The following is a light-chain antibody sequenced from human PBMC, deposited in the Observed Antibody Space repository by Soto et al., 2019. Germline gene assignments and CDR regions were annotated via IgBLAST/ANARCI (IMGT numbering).Light chain of an antibody. Sequence: QSVLTQPPSVSGAPGQRVTISCTGSSSNIGAGYDVHWYQQLPGTAPKLLIYGNSNRPSGVPDRFSGSKSGNSASLAISGXXAEXXXXXXCQSYDSSLSGYVFGTGTKLTVL. CDR1: SSNIGAGYD. CDR3: QSYDSSLSGYV. J-gene: IGLJ1*01. V-gene: IGLV1-40*01. CDR2: GNS.